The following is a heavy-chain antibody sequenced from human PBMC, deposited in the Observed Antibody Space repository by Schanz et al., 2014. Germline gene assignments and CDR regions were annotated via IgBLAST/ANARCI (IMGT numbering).Heavy chain of an antibody. D-gene: IGHD1-26*01. CDR2: IWYDGSNK. Sequence: QVQLVESGGGVVQPGRSLRLSCAASGFTFSSYGMHWVRQAPGKGLEWVAVIWYDGSNKYYADSVKGRFTISRDNSKNTLYLQMNSQRAEDTAVYYGARDHATESYYTAGPPIDYWGQGTLLTVSS. CDR1: GFTFSSYG. CDR3: ARDHATESYYTAGPPIDY. J-gene: IGHJ4*02. V-gene: IGHV3-33*01.